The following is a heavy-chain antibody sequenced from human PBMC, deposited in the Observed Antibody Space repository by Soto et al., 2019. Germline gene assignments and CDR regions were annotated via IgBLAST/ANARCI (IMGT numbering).Heavy chain of an antibody. CDR2: ISYDGSNK. Sequence: GGSLRLSCAASGFTFSSYAMHWVRQAPGKGLEWVAVISYDGSNKYYADSVKGRFTISRDNSKNTLYLQMNSLRAEDTAVYYCARDLEGSYLPGRMDVWGQGTTVTVSS. CDR3: ARDLEGSYLPGRMDV. CDR1: GFTFSSYA. J-gene: IGHJ6*02. D-gene: IGHD1-26*01. V-gene: IGHV3-30-3*01.